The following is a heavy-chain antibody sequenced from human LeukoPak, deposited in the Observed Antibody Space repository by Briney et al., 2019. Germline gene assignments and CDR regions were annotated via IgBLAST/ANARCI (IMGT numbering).Heavy chain of an antibody. D-gene: IGHD3-22*01. J-gene: IGHJ4*02. CDR2: INHSGST. CDR3: ARAGYYSPRYYFDY. V-gene: IGHV4-34*01. Sequence: SETLSLTCGVYGGSFSGLYWNWIRQSPGKGLEWIGEINHSGSTNYNPSLKSRVTISVDTSKNQFSLKLSSVTAADTAVYYCARAGYYSPRYYFDYWGQGTLVTVSS. CDR1: GGSFSGLY.